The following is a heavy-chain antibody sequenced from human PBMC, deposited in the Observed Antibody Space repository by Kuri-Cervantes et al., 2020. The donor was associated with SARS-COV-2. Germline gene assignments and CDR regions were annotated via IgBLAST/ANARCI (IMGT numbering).Heavy chain of an antibody. CDR2: IYSSGST. J-gene: IGHJ5*02. CDR1: GGSISSHY. D-gene: IGHD3-22*01. Sequence: GSLRLSCTVSGGSISSHYWSWIRQPAGKGLEWIGRIYSSGSTNYNPSLRSRVTMSVDTSKNQFSLKLSSVTAADTAVYYCARVRRHYDSSGYYLNWFDPWGQGTLVTVSS. CDR3: ARVRRHYDSSGYYLNWFDP. V-gene: IGHV4-4*07.